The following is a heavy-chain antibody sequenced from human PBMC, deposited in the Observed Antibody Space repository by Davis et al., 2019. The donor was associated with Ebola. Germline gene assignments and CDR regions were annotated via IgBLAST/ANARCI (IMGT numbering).Heavy chain of an antibody. Sequence: GSLRLSCTVSCCSISSSSYYWGWIRQPPGKGLEWIGSIYYSGSTYYNPSLKSRVTISVDTSKNQFSLKLSSVTAADTAVYYCARHLTYYYDSSGYQTPYYFDYWGQGTLVTVSS. D-gene: IGHD3-22*01. J-gene: IGHJ4*02. CDR1: CCSISSSSYY. CDR3: ARHLTYYYDSSGYQTPYYFDY. CDR2: IYYSGST. V-gene: IGHV4-39*01.